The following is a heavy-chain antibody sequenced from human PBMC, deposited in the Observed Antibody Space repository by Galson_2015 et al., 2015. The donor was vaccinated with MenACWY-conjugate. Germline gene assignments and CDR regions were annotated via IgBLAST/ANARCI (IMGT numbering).Heavy chain of an antibody. CDR3: ARVPSIAARQNHWYFDL. D-gene: IGHD6-6*01. CDR2: IYSGGST. Sequence: SLRLSCAASGFTVSSNYMSWVRQAPGKGLEWVSVIYSGGSTYYADSVKGRFTISRDNSKNTLYLQMNSLRAEDTAVYYCARVPSIAARQNHWYFDLWGRGTLVTVSS. CDR1: GFTVSSNY. V-gene: IGHV3-53*01. J-gene: IGHJ2*01.